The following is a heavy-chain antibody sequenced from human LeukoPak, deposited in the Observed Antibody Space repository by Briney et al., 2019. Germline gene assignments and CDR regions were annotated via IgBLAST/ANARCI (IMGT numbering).Heavy chain of an antibody. Sequence: PSETLSLTCAVYGGSFSGYYWSWIRQPPGKGLEWIGEINHSGSTNYNPSLKSRVTISVDTSKNQFSLKLSSVTAADTAVYYCARDSGGRYSNGTRHYYYGMDVWGQGTTVAVSS. CDR2: INHSGST. CDR1: GGSFSGYY. V-gene: IGHV4-34*01. CDR3: ARDSGGRYSNGTRHYYYGMDV. D-gene: IGHD5-18*01. J-gene: IGHJ6*02.